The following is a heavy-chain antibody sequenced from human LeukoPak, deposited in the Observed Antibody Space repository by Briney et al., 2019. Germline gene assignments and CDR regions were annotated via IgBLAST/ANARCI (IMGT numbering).Heavy chain of an antibody. CDR2: INPNSGGT. CDR1: GYTFTGYY. D-gene: IGHD6-6*01. CDR3: ARVWEYSSSSDLDY. V-gene: IGHV1-2*02. Sequence: ASVRVSCKASGYTFTGYYMHWVRQAPGQGLEWMGWINPNSGGTNYAQKFQGRVTMTRDTSISTAYMELSRLRSDDTAVYYCARVWEYSSSSDLDYWGQGTLVTVSS. J-gene: IGHJ4*02.